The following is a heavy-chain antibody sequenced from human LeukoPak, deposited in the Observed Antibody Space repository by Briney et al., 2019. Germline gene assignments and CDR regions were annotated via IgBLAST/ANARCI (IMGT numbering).Heavy chain of an antibody. J-gene: IGHJ3*02. V-gene: IGHV3-30*07. CDR3: ARDLRGYSGYDLVAFDI. Sequence: GGSLRLSCAASGFIFSNYAMHWVRQAPGKGLEWVALISSDGSKTYHADSVKGRFSISRDNSKNTLYLQLNSLRAEDTAVYYCARDLRGYSGYDLVAFDIWGQGTMVTVSS. CDR1: GFIFSNYA. CDR2: ISSDGSKT. D-gene: IGHD5-12*01.